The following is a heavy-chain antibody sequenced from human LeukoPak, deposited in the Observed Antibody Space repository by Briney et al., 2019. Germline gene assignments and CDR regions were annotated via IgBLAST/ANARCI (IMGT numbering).Heavy chain of an antibody. CDR1: EFIFRNYW. CDR3: ASDGGGGIGEFYKWDHDAFDI. Sequence: PGGSLRLSCAASEFIFRNYWMIWVRQAPGKGLGWEYNIKHDGTETNYVDSVQGRFTIYRDNAKKSLYLQMNSLRAEDTAVYYCASDGGGGIGEFYKWDHDAFDIWGQGTMVTVSS. D-gene: IGHD3-10*01. J-gene: IGHJ3*02. CDR2: IKHDGTET. V-gene: IGHV3-7*01.